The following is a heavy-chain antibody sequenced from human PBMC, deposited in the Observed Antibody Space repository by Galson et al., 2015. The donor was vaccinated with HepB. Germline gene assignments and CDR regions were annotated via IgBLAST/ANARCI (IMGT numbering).Heavy chain of an antibody. CDR1: GGSISSTSYY. V-gene: IGHV4-39*02. D-gene: IGHD6-19*01. CDR2: IYYSGST. Sequence: SEPLSLTCNVSGGSISSTSYYWGWIRQPPGKGLEWIGSIYYSGSTYYNLSLKSRVSMSVDTSENHVSLRLSSVTASDTAVYYCAGHSKWLKIQAAPGNGFDPWGQGTLVTVSS. J-gene: IGHJ5*02. CDR3: AGHSKWLKIQAAPGNGFDP.